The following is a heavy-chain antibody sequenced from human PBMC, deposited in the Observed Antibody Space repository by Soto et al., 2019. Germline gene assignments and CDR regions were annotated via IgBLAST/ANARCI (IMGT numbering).Heavy chain of an antibody. Sequence: PGGSLRLSCAASGFTVSTYHMSWVRQAPGKGLEWVSVIYSAGSADFADSVKVRFTISRDNSKSTLYLQMNSLRAEDTALYYCAKGRSYYYYYGVDVWGQGTTVTVSS. CDR2: IYSAGSA. J-gene: IGHJ6*02. CDR1: GFTVSTYH. V-gene: IGHV3-66*01. CDR3: AKGRSYYYYYGVDV.